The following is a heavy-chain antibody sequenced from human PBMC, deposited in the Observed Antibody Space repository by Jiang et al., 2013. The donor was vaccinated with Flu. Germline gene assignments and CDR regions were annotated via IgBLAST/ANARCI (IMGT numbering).Heavy chain of an antibody. J-gene: IGHJ4*02. CDR2: ISSNEYNT. Sequence: VQLLESGGGLVQPGGSLRLSCSASGFTFSSYAMHWVRQAPGKGLEYVSGISSNEYNTYYADSVKGRFTISRDKSRNTVYLQMSSLRAEDAAVYYCVKSICTGSSCYTGFFDYWGQGTLVTVSS. CDR3: VKSICTGSSCYTGFFDY. CDR1: GFTFSSYA. D-gene: IGHD2-8*02. V-gene: IGHV3-64D*08.